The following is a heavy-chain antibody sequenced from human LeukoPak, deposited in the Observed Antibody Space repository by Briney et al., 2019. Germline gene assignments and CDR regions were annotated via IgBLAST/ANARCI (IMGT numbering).Heavy chain of an antibody. Sequence: GGSLRLSCAASGFTFSSYSMNWVRQAPGKGLEWVSYISSSSSTIYYADSVKGRFTISRDNAKNSLYLQMNSLRAEDTAVYYCARGIRETATITDYWGQGTLVTVSS. J-gene: IGHJ4*02. V-gene: IGHV3-48*04. CDR3: ARGIRETATITDY. CDR1: GFTFSSYS. CDR2: ISSSSSTI. D-gene: IGHD5-24*01.